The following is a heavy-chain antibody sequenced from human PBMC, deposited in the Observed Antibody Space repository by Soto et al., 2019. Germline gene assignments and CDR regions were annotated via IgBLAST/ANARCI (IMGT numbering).Heavy chain of an antibody. CDR3: ARSDYADFRY. CDR2: MNPNSGNT. J-gene: IGHJ4*02. CDR1: GYTFSNYD. V-gene: IGHV1-8*01. Sequence: GASVKVSCKASGYTFSNYDINWVRQASGQGLEWLGWMNPNSGNTGYAQKFQGRVTMTRDTSISTAYMELSSLTSEDTALYYCARSDYADFRYWGPGTLVTVS. D-gene: IGHD4-17*01.